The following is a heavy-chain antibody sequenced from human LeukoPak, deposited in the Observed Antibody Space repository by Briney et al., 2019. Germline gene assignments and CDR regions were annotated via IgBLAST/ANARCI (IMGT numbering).Heavy chain of an antibody. CDR1: GGTFSNYG. Sequence: SVKVSCKASGGTFSNYGISWVRQAPGQGLEWMGGIIPIFGTATYAQKFQDRVTITADESTSTAYMELSSLRSEDTAVYYCARGVKQQLVPRWFDPWGQGTLVTVSS. D-gene: IGHD6-13*01. V-gene: IGHV1-69*13. J-gene: IGHJ5*02. CDR3: ARGVKQQLVPRWFDP. CDR2: IIPIFGTA.